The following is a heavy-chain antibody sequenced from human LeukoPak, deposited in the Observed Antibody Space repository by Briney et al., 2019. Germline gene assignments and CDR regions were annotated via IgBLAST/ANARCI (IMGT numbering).Heavy chain of an antibody. Sequence: SETLSLTCTVSGGSISSSSYYWGWIRQPPGKGLEWIGSIHYSGSTYYNPSLKSRVTISVDTSKNQFSLKLSSVTAADTAVYYCARDPYSGSYGDYYYYYMDVWGKGTTVTISS. D-gene: IGHD1-26*01. CDR2: IHYSGST. V-gene: IGHV4-39*07. CDR1: GGSISSSSYY. CDR3: ARDPYSGSYGDYYYYYMDV. J-gene: IGHJ6*03.